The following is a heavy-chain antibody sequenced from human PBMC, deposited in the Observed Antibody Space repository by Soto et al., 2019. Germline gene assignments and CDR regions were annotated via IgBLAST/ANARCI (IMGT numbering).Heavy chain of an antibody. CDR3: ARVKLGYCSSTSCYASAFDI. CDR2: INPNSGGT. V-gene: IGHV1-2*04. Sequence: VASVKVSCKASGYTFTGYYMHWVRQAPGQGLEWMGWINPNSGGTNYAQKFQGWVTMTRDTSISTAYMELSRLRSDDTAVYYCARVKLGYCSSTSCYASAFDIWGQGTMVTVSS. D-gene: IGHD2-2*01. J-gene: IGHJ3*02. CDR1: GYTFTGYY.